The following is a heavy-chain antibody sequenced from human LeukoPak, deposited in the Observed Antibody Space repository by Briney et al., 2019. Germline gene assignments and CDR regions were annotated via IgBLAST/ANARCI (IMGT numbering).Heavy chain of an antibody. CDR3: AGETYGSPWGYFDY. CDR2: INPDGGRI. J-gene: IGHJ4*02. V-gene: IGHV3-74*01. D-gene: IGHD1-26*01. Sequence: TGGSLRLSCAASGFTFSSYSMNWVRQAPGKGLVWVSRINPDGGRISYADSVQGRFTISRDNSKNTLYLQMNSLRAEDTAVYYCAGETYGSPWGYFDYWGQGTLVTVSS. CDR1: GFTFSSYS.